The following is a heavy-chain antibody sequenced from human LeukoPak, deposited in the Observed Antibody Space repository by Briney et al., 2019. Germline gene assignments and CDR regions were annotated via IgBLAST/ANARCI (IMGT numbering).Heavy chain of an antibody. Sequence: KRGESLKISCKASGYSFTNYWIGWVRQMPGKGLEWTGIIYPGDSDTRYSPSFQGQVTISADKSISTAYLQWSRLKASDTAMFYCARHTAITGSIDYWGQGTLVTVS. CDR2: IYPGDSDT. CDR3: ARHTAITGSIDY. V-gene: IGHV5-51*01. CDR1: GYSFTNYW. J-gene: IGHJ4*02. D-gene: IGHD3-9*01.